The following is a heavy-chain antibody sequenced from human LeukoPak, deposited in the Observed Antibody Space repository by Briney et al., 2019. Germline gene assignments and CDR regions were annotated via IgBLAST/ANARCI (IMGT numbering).Heavy chain of an antibody. CDR2: INHSGST. CDR1: GGSFSGYY. V-gene: IGHV4-34*01. J-gene: IGHJ4*02. Sequence: PSETLSLTCAVYGGSFSGYYWSWIRQPPGKGLEWIGEINHSGSTNYNPSLKSRVTISVDTSKNQFSLKLSSVTAADTAVYYCARDPYPSGWLGFDYWGQGTLVTVSS. D-gene: IGHD6-19*01. CDR3: ARDPYPSGWLGFDY.